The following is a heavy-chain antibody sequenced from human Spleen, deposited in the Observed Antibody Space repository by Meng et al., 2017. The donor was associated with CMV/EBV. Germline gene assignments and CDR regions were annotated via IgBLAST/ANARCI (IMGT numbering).Heavy chain of an antibody. J-gene: IGHJ5*02. D-gene: IGHD6-19*01. CDR1: GGSFSGYY. CDR3: ARLAEWPVLQDWFDP. Sequence: FYGGSFSGYYWSWLRQPPGKGLEWIGEINQSGSTNYNPSLKSRVTISVDTSKNQFSLKLSSVTAADTAVYYCARLAEWPVLQDWFDPWGQGTLVTVSS. CDR2: INQSGST. V-gene: IGHV4-34*01.